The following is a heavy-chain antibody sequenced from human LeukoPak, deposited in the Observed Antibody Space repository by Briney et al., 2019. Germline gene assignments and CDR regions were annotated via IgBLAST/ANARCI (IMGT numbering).Heavy chain of an antibody. CDR3: ARDPVEHVLDY. J-gene: IGHJ4*02. Sequence: GGSLRLSCAASGFTFSNYGMHWVRQAPGKGLEWVSSISSSSSYIYYADSVKGRFTISRDNAKNSLYLQMNSLRAEDTAVYYCARDPVEHVLDYWGQGTLVTVSS. D-gene: IGHD1/OR15-1a*01. CDR2: ISSSSSYI. CDR1: GFTFSNYG. V-gene: IGHV3-21*01.